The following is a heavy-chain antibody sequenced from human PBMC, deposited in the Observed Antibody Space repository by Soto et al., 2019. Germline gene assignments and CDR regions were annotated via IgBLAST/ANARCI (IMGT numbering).Heavy chain of an antibody. J-gene: IGHJ3*02. D-gene: IGHD4-17*01. CDR3: TRHRLIWANHMTTVISNDGFDI. Sequence: PGGSLRLSCAASGFTFSSYWMHWVRQAPGKGLVWVSRINSDGSSTSYADSVKGRFTISRDDSKNTTYLQISSLKTEDTAVYFCTRHRLIWANHMTTVISNDGFDIWGQGTMVTVSS. V-gene: IGHV3-74*01. CDR2: INSDGSST. CDR1: GFTFSSYW.